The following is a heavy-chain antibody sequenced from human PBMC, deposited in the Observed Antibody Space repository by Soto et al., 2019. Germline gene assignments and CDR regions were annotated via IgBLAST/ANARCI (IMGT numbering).Heavy chain of an antibody. J-gene: IGHJ4*02. CDR2: INHSGST. CDR3: ARVRFARCSGGSCYSKAVDY. D-gene: IGHD2-15*01. V-gene: IGHV4-34*01. Sequence: PSETLSLTCAGYGGSFSGYYWSWIRQPPGKGLEWIGEINHSGSTNYNPSLKSRVTISVDTSKNQFSLKLSSVTAADTAVYYCARVRFARCSGGSCYSKAVDYWGQGTLVTVSS. CDR1: GGSFSGYY.